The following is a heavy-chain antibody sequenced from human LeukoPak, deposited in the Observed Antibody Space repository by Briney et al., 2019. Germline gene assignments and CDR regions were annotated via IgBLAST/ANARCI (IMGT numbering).Heavy chain of an antibody. CDR3: ARQGLYYYDSSGPDAFDI. J-gene: IGHJ3*02. V-gene: IGHV4-38-2*01. CDR1: GYSISSGYY. D-gene: IGHD3-22*01. CDR2: IYHSGST. Sequence: PSETLSLTCAVSGYSISSGYYWGWIRQPPGRGLEWIGSIYHSGSTYYNPSLKSRVTISVDTSKNPFSLKLSSVTAADTAVYYCARQGLYYYDSSGPDAFDIWGQGTMVTVSS.